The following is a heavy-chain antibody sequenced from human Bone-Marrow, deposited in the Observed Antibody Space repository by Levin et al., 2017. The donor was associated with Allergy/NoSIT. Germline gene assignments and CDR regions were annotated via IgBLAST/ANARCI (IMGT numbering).Heavy chain of an antibody. J-gene: IGHJ5*02. Sequence: SETLSLTCTVSGDPFSSGSYYWSWIRQPPGKGLEWIGYIYHSGSPSYNPSLKSRVSISVDPSKNQFSLKLTSVTAADTAIYYCARGLGCYGSGNSRNHWGWFDPWGQGTLVTVYS. CDR1: GDPFSSGSYY. CDR3: ARGLGCYGSGNSRNHWGWFDP. D-gene: IGHD3-10*01. CDR2: IYHSGSP. V-gene: IGHV4-30-4*01.